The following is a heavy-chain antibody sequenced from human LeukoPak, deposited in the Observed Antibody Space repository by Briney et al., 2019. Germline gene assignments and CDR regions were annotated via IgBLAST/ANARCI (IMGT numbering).Heavy chain of an antibody. CDR2: VDPEDGEI. V-gene: IGHV1-24*01. J-gene: IGHJ4*02. Sequence: ASVKVSCKVSGYTLTELSMHWVRQAPGKGLEWMGGVDPEDGEIIYAQKFQRRVTMTEDTSTDTAYMEMSSLRSEDTAVYYCAIDVGELLTYWGQGTLVTVSS. CDR3: AIDVGELLTY. D-gene: IGHD1-26*01. CDR1: GYTLTELS.